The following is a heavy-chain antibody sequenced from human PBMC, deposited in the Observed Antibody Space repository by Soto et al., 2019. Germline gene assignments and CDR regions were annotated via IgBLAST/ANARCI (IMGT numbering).Heavy chain of an antibody. J-gene: IGHJ4*02. CDR1: GFTFSSAW. CDR2: IKSDGSGT. V-gene: IGHV3-74*01. D-gene: IGHD4-17*01. CDR3: ARAAAFNYGGNSGFDY. Sequence: PGGSLRLSCAASGFTFSSAWMHWVRQAPGKGLVWVSHIKSDGSGTSYADSVRGRFSISRDNAENTLYLQMNSLRAEDTPVYYCARAAAFNYGGNSGFDYWGQGTLVTVSS.